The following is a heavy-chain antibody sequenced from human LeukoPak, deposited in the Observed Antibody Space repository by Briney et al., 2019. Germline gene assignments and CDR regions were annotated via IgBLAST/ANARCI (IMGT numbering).Heavy chain of an antibody. CDR3: ASPPSGSSPDGDY. Sequence: GGSLRLSCAASGFTFSGYYMTWIRQAPGKGLEWVSYISSRGTITYYADSVKGRFTISRDNAKNPLFLHMNSLRAEDTAVYYCASPPSGSSPDGDYWGQGTLVTVSS. CDR2: ISSRGTIT. D-gene: IGHD5-12*01. CDR1: GFTFSGYY. V-gene: IGHV3-11*01. J-gene: IGHJ4*02.